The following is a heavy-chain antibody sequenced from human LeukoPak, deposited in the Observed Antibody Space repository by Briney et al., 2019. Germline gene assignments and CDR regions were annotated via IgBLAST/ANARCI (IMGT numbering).Heavy chain of an antibody. Sequence: PGGSLRLSCAASGFTFSNYAMSWVRLAPGKGLEWVSGISGSGGSTYYADSVRGRFTISRDNSKNTLYLQMNSLRAEDTAVYYCARVPGYDSSGYFDYWGQGTLVTVSS. CDR2: ISGSGGST. CDR3: ARVPGYDSSGYFDY. J-gene: IGHJ4*02. V-gene: IGHV3-23*01. D-gene: IGHD3-22*01. CDR1: GFTFSNYA.